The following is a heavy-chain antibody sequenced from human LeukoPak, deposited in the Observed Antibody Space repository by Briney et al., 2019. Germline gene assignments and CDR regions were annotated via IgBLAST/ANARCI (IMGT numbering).Heavy chain of an antibody. D-gene: IGHD5-18*01. V-gene: IGHV4-4*07. Sequence: TSETLSLTCTVSGGSISSYYWSWIRQPAGKGLEWIGRIYTSGSTNYNPSLKSRVTISVDTSKNQFSLKLSSVTAADTAVYYCARLRRGYSYGHKADYYYYYYMDVWGKGTPATVSS. J-gene: IGHJ6*03. CDR2: IYTSGST. CDR3: ARLRRGYSYGHKADYYYYYYMDV. CDR1: GGSISSYY.